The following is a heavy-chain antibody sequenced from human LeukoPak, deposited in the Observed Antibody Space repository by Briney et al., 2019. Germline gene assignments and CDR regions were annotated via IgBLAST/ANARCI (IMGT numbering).Heavy chain of an antibody. CDR1: GFTFTSYG. J-gene: IGHJ3*01. Sequence: PGRSLRLSCAASGFTFTSYGMYRVRQAPGKGLEWVAVIWYDGSNKYYADSVKGRFTISRDNSKNTLYLQMNSLRAEDTAMYYCGRDRIIFWRRGTMVTVSS. CDR2: IWYDGSNK. CDR3: GRDRIIF. V-gene: IGHV3-33*01.